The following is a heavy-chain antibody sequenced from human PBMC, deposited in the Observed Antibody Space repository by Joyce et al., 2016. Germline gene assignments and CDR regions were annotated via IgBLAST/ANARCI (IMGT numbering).Heavy chain of an antibody. CDR2: IANDGNKK. CDR1: GFTFSNYG. CDR3: AKRYDYVDY. J-gene: IGHJ4*02. V-gene: IGHV3-30*18. Sequence: QVQLVESGGGVVQPGRSLRLSCAASGFTFSNYGMHWVRQAPGKGLEWGAVIANDGNKKYYADTVKGRFTISRDKSKNTLYLQMNSLRAEDTAVYYCAKRYDYVDYWGQGTLVTVSS. D-gene: IGHD3-16*01.